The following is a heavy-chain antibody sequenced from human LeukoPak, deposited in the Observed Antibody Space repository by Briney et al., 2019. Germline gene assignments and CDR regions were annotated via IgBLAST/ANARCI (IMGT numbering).Heavy chain of an antibody. V-gene: IGHV3-30*04. D-gene: IGHD3-9*01. CDR2: ISYDGSNK. J-gene: IGHJ6*02. CDR3: ARVTVVLTGCGRLDYYGMDV. Sequence: PGGSLRLSCAASGFTFSSYAMHWVRQAPGKGLEWVAVISYDGSNKHYADSVKGRFTISRDNSKNTLYLQMNSLRAEDTAVYYCARVTVVLTGCGRLDYYGMDVWGQGTTVTVSS. CDR1: GFTFSSYA.